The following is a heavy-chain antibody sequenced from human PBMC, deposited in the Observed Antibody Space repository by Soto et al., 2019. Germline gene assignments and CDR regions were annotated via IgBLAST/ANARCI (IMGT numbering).Heavy chain of an antibody. CDR2: IYHSGST. J-gene: IGHJ4*02. CDR3: ATTYDYVWGSYRRDPYYFDY. V-gene: IGHV4-4*02. CDR1: GGSISSSNW. Sequence: QVQLQESGPGLVKPSGTLSLTCAVSGGSISSSNWWSWVRQPPGKGLEWIGEIYHSGSTNYNPSLMSRVTISVDKSKNQFSLKLSSVTAADTAVYYCATTYDYVWGSYRRDPYYFDYWGQGTLVTVSS. D-gene: IGHD3-16*02.